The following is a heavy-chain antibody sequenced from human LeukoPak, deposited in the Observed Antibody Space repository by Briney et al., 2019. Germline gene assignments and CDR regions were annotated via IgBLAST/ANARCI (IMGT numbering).Heavy chain of an antibody. D-gene: IGHD1-26*01. CDR3: ARGHCGSYLWRY. CDR1: GFTFSSYG. Sequence: PGRSLRLSCAASGFTFSSYGMHWVRQAPGKGLEWVAVIWYDGSNKYYADSVKGRFTISRDNSKNTLYLQMNSLRAEDTAVYYCARGHCGSYLWRYWGQGTLVTVSS. CDR2: IWYDGSNK. V-gene: IGHV3-33*01. J-gene: IGHJ4*02.